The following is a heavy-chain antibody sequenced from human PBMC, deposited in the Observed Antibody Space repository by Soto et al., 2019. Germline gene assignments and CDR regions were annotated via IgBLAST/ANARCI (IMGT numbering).Heavy chain of an antibody. Sequence: GASVKVSCKASGGTFSSYAISWVRQAPGQGLEWMGWISAYNGNTNYAQNLQGRVTMTTGTSTSTAYMELRSLRSDDTAVYYCARFYGGNLGYYYGMDVWGQGTTVTVSS. CDR3: ARFYGGNLGYYYGMDV. V-gene: IGHV1-18*01. D-gene: IGHD4-17*01. CDR2: ISAYNGNT. J-gene: IGHJ6*02. CDR1: GGTFSSYA.